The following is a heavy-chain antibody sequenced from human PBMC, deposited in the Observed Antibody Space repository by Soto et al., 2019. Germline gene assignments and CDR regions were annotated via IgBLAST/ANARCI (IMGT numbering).Heavy chain of an antibody. V-gene: IGHV3-23*01. J-gene: IGHJ4*02. CDR2: IGGTGARR. Sequence: PVGSLRLSCVGSGFAFSFYAMTWVRQAPGKALEWVSGIGGTGARRHYADSVKARFTISRDNSKNTPYMQINSLRPEDTAVYYCTSTYSSNWYAGNWGQGTLVTVSS. D-gene: IGHD6-13*01. CDR3: TSTYSSNWYAGN. CDR1: GFAFSFYA.